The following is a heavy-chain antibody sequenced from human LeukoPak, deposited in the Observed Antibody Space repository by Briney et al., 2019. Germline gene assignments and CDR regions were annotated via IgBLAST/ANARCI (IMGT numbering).Heavy chain of an antibody. CDR1: GGSFSGYY. D-gene: IGHD1-14*01. CDR2: INHSGST. J-gene: IGHJ3*02. Sequence: SETLSLTCAVYGGSFSGYYWSWIRQPPGKGLEWIGEINHSGSTNYNPSLKSRVTISVDTSKNQFSLKLSSVTAADTAVYYCARRHYHGAFDIRGQGTMVTVSS. V-gene: IGHV4-34*01. CDR3: ARRHYHGAFDI.